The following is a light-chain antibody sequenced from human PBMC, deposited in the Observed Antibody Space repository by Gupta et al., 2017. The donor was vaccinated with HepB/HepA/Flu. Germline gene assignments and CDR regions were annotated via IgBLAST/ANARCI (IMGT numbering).Light chain of an antibody. CDR2: DVS. V-gene: IGLV2-14*01. J-gene: IGLJ2*01. CDR1: SSDVGGYNY. Sequence: QSALTPPAFVSGSPGQSITISCTGTSSDVGGYNYVSWYQQHPGKAPKLMIYDVSNRPAGVSNRFSGSKSGNTASLTISGLQAEEEADYYCSSYTSSSTPVVFGGGTKLTVL. CDR3: SSYTSSSTPVV.